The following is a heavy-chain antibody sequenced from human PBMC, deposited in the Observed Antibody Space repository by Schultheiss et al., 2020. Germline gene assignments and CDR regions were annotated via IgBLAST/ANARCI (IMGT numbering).Heavy chain of an antibody. CDR1: GFTFSRDW. V-gene: IGHV3-7*01. CDR2: INQDGSET. J-gene: IGHJ6*02. D-gene: IGHD1-26*01. CDR3: ARPVGGLDV. Sequence: GGSLRLSCAASGFTFSRDWMHWVRRAPGKGLEWVANINQDGSETFYVDSLEGRFTISRDNAKNSLYLQMNSLRAEDTAVYYCARPVGGLDVWGQGTTVTVSS.